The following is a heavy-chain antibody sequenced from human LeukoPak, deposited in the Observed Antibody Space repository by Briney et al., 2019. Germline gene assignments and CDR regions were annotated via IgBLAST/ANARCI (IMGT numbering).Heavy chain of an antibody. CDR1: GGSISNYY. Sequence: PSETLSLTCTVSGGSISNYYWSWIRQPPGKGLEWIGYIYYSGSTNYNPSLKSRVTISVDTSKNQFSLKLSSVTAADTAVYYCARRVRTAMGPNYDYWGQGTLVTVSS. CDR2: IYYSGST. D-gene: IGHD5-18*01. J-gene: IGHJ4*02. V-gene: IGHV4-59*08. CDR3: ARRVRTAMGPNYDY.